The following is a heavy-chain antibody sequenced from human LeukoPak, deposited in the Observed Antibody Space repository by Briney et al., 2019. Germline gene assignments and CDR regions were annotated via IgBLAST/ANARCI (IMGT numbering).Heavy chain of an antibody. CDR3: ARDPRYSSSF. Sequence: ASVQVSCQASGYTFIGYYMHWVRQAPGQGLAWMGWINPNSGGTNYAQKFQGRVTMTRDTSISTAYMELSRLRSDDTAVYYCARDPRYSSSFWGQGTLVTVSS. V-gene: IGHV1-2*02. D-gene: IGHD6-6*01. CDR2: INPNSGGT. CDR1: GYTFIGYY. J-gene: IGHJ4*02.